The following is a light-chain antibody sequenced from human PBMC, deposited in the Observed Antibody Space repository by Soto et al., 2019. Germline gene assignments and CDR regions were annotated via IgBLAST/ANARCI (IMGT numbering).Light chain of an antibody. CDR1: QSVSSSY. V-gene: IGKV3-20*01. Sequence: EIVMTQSPDNLSVSPGERATLSCRASQSVSSSYLAWYQQKPGQAPRLLIYGASSRATGIPDRFSGSGSGTDFTLTISSLEPEDFAVYYCQQYDNWPWTFGQGTKVDIK. CDR3: QQYDNWPWT. J-gene: IGKJ1*01. CDR2: GAS.